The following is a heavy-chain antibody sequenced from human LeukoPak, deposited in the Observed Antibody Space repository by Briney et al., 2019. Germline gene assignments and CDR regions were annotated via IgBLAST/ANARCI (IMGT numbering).Heavy chain of an antibody. V-gene: IGHV3-7*01. J-gene: IGHJ6*03. CDR1: GFTFSNYW. Sequence: GGSLRLSCAASGFTFSNYWMSWVRQAPGKGLEWVANIKFDGSEKYYVDSVKGRFTISRDNAKNSLYLQMNSLRAEDTAVYYCARDSMIFGVVIAGHMDVWGKGTTVTVSS. CDR3: ARDSMIFGVVIAGHMDV. D-gene: IGHD3/OR15-3a*01. CDR2: IKFDGSEK.